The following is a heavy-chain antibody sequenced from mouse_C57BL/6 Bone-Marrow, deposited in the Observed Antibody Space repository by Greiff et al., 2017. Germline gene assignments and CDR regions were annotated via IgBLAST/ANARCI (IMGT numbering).Heavy chain of an antibody. CDR1: GFTFSDYY. J-gene: IGHJ2*01. CDR3: ARDAGPFDY. V-gene: IGHV5-16*01. CDR2: INYDGSST. Sequence: EVQLVESEGGLVQPGSSMKLSCTASGFTFSDYYMAWVRQVPEKGLEWVANINYDGSSTYYLDSLKSRFIISRDNAKNILYLQMSSLKSEDTAMYYCARDAGPFDYWGQGTTLTVSS.